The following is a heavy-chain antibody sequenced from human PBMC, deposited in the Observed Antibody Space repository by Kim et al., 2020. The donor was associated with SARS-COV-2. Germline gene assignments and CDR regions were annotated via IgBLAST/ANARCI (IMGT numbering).Heavy chain of an antibody. CDR1: GFTFSSYA. CDR3: AKSASPTNPKKEYCSSTSCYGYFDY. D-gene: IGHD2-2*01. CDR2: ISGSGGST. Sequence: GGSLRLSCAASGFTFSSYAMSWVRQAPGKGLEWVSAISGSGGSTYYADSVKGRFTISRDNSKNTLYLQMNSLRAEDTAVYYCAKSASPTNPKKEYCSSTSCYGYFDYWGQGTLVTVSS. V-gene: IGHV3-23*01. J-gene: IGHJ4*02.